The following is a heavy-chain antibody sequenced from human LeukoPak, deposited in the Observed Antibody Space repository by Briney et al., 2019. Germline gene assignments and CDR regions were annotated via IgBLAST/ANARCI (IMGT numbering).Heavy chain of an antibody. CDR3: AKDKRELSVYYFDY. Sequence: TGRSLRLSCAASGFTFSSYAMSWVRQAPGKGLEWVSAISGSGGSTYYADSVKGRFTISRDNSKNTLYLQMNSLRAEDTAVYYCAKDKRELSVYYFDYWGQGTLVTVSS. CDR2: ISGSGGST. J-gene: IGHJ4*02. V-gene: IGHV3-23*01. D-gene: IGHD1-26*01. CDR1: GFTFSSYA.